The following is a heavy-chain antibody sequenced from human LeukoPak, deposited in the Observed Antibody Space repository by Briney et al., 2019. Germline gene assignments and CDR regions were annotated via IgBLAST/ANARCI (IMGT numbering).Heavy chain of an antibody. Sequence: ASVKVSCKASGYTFTSYGISWVRQAPGQGLEWMGWISAYNGNTNYAQKLQGRVTMTTDTSTSTAYMELRSLRSGDTAVYYCARDITFGGVIAIDYWGQGTLVTVSS. CDR2: ISAYNGNT. V-gene: IGHV1-18*01. CDR1: GYTFTSYG. J-gene: IGHJ4*02. CDR3: ARDITFGGVIAIDY. D-gene: IGHD3-16*02.